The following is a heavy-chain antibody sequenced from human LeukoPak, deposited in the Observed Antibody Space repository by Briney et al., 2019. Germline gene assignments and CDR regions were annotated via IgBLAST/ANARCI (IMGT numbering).Heavy chain of an antibody. D-gene: IGHD3-22*01. Sequence: ASVKVSCKASGYTFTSYGINWVRQAPGQGLEWMGWISAYNGNTNYAQKLQGRVTMTTDTSTSTAYMELRSLRSDDTAVYYCARDWGQTYYYDSSGFVMDVWGQGTTVTVSS. CDR2: ISAYNGNT. CDR3: ARDWGQTYYYDSSGFVMDV. J-gene: IGHJ6*02. V-gene: IGHV1-18*01. CDR1: GYTFTSYG.